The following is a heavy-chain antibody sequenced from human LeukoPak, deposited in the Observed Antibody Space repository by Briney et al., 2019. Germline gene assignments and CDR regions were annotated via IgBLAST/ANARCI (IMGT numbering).Heavy chain of an antibody. V-gene: IGHV1-2*02. CDR1: GYTFTGYY. D-gene: IGHD4-23*01. CDR3: ARVHDYGGNRRLVDAFDI. CDR2: INPNSGGT. Sequence: ASVKVSCKASGYTFTGYYMHWVRQAPGQGLEWMGWINPNSGGTNYAQKFQGRVTMTRDTSISTAYMELSRLRSDDTAVYYCARVHDYGGNRRLVDAFDIWGQGTMVTVSS. J-gene: IGHJ3*02.